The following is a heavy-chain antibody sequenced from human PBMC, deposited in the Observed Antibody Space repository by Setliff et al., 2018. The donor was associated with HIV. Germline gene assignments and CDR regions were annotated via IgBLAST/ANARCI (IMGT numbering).Heavy chain of an antibody. CDR1: GASISSHNYY. V-gene: IGHV4-39*01. CDR3: TIPASSLAPN. Sequence: LSLTCTVSGASISSHNYYWGWIRQSPGKGLEWIASIRSSGDTYYNPSLQSRVIISVDTSNNQISLKLTSVTAAATAVYYCTIPASSLAPNWGRGTQVTVSS. CDR2: IRSSGDT. J-gene: IGHJ4*02.